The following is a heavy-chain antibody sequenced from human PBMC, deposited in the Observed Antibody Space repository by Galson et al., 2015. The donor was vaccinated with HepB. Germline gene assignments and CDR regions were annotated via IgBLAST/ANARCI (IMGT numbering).Heavy chain of an antibody. J-gene: IGHJ6*02. CDR3: ARAPYYYGSGSYSPTGYYGMDV. CDR1: GFTFSSYG. CDR2: IWYDGSNK. D-gene: IGHD3-10*01. Sequence: SLRLSCAASGFTFSSYGLHWVRQAPGKGLEWVAVIWYDGSNKYYADSVKGRFTISRDNSKNTLYLQMNSLRAEDTAVYYCARAPYYYGSGSYSPTGYYGMDVWGQGTTVTVSS. V-gene: IGHV3-33*08.